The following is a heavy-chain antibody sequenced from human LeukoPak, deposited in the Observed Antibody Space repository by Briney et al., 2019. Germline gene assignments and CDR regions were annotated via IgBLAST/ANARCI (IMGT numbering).Heavy chain of an antibody. CDR1: GYSLTSYW. J-gene: IGHJ4*02. V-gene: IGHV5-51*01. CDR3: ARLKGEVGATSYISFDY. CDR2: IYPGDSDT. Sequence: PGESLKISCKGSGYSLTSYWIGWVRQMPGKGLEWMGIIYPGDSDTRYSPSFQGQVTISADKSISTAYRQRSSLKATDTAMYYCARLKGEVGATSYISFDYWGQGTLVTVSS. D-gene: IGHD1-26*01.